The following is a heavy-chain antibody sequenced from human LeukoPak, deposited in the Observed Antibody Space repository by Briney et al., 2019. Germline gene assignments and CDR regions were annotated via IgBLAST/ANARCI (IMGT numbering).Heavy chain of an antibody. J-gene: IGHJ4*02. V-gene: IGHV3-30*18. CDR2: ISYDGSNK. D-gene: IGHD1-20*01. CDR1: GFTFSSYG. Sequence: GRSLRLSCAASGFTFSSYGIHWVRQAPGKGLEWVAVISYDGSNKYYADSVKGRFTISRDNSKNTLYLQMNSLRAEGTAMYYCAKDRLKYNWNDVMDYWGQGTLVTVSS. CDR3: AKDRLKYNWNDVMDY.